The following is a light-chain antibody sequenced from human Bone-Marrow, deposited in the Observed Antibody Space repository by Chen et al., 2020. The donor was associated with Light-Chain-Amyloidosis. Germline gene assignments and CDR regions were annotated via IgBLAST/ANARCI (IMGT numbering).Light chain of an antibody. Sequence: QSVLTQPPSASGTPGQRVTISCSGSSSNIGSNYVYWYQQLPGTAPKLLIYRTNQRPSGVPDRFSGSKSGPSASLAISGLRSEDEADYYCAAWDDSLSGPGVFGGGTKLTVL. CDR3: AAWDDSLSGPGV. CDR1: SSNIGSNY. J-gene: IGLJ3*02. V-gene: IGLV1-47*01. CDR2: RTN.